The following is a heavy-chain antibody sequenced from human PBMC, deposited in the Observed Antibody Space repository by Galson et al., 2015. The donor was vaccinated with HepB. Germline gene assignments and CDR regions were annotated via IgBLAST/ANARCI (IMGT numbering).Heavy chain of an antibody. CDR2: ISASSTYI. V-gene: IGHV3-21*01. D-gene: IGHD2-2*01. CDR3: AGGRSSTSDDAFDI. Sequence: SLRLSCEASGFTFGSYSMNWVRQAPGKGLEWVSSISASSTYIYYADSMKGRFTISRDNAKNSLYLQVNSLRAEDTAVYYCAGGRSSTSDDAFDIWGQGTMVTVSS. J-gene: IGHJ3*02. CDR1: GFTFGSYS.